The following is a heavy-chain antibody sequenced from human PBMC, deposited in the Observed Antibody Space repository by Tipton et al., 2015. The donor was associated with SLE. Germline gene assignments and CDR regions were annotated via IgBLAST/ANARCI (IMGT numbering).Heavy chain of an antibody. D-gene: IGHD6-6*01. CDR1: GGSISSYY. CDR2: IYYSGST. Sequence: TLSLTCTVSGGSISSYYWSWIRQPPGKGLEWIGYIYYSGSTNYNPSLKSRVTISLDTSKNQFSLKLSSVPAADTAVYYSARSMAARPRGYFDYWGQGTLVTVSS. J-gene: IGHJ4*02. V-gene: IGHV4-59*08. CDR3: ARSMAARPRGYFDY.